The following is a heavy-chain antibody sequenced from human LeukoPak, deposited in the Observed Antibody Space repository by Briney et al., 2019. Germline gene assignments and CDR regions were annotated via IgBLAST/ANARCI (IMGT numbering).Heavy chain of an antibody. Sequence: ASVKVSCKASGYTFTGYYMHWVRQAPGQGLEWMGWINPNSGGTNYAQKFQGRVTMTRDTSISTAYMELSRLRSEDTAVYYCARDGSGFNDAFDIWGQGTMVTVSS. CDR1: GYTFTGYY. CDR2: INPNSGGT. CDR3: ARDGSGFNDAFDI. V-gene: IGHV1-2*02. D-gene: IGHD3-10*01. J-gene: IGHJ3*02.